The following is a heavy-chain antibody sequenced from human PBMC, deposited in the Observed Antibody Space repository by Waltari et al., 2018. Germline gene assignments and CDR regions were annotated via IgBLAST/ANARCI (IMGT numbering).Heavy chain of an antibody. Sequence: QVQLVESGGGVVQPGRSLRLSCAASGFTFSSYGMHWVRQAPGKGLEWVAVIWYDGSNKYYADSVKGRFTISRDNSKNTLYLQMNSLRAEDTAVYYCARDGDLVVPAAPPDYWGQGTLVTVSS. J-gene: IGHJ4*02. CDR1: GFTFSSYG. V-gene: IGHV3-33*01. CDR2: IWYDGSNK. D-gene: IGHD2-2*01. CDR3: ARDGDLVVPAAPPDY.